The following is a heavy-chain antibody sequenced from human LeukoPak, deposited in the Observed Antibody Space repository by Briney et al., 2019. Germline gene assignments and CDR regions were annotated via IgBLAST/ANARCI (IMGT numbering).Heavy chain of an antibody. Sequence: SETLSLTCSVSGYSISSDYFWGWIRQPPGKGLERIGSMYHTGSTYYNPSLKSRVTISLDTSKNQFSLTLSSVTAADTAVYYCARDFGSGSPRSYFDYWGQGTLVTVSS. D-gene: IGHD3-10*01. CDR3: ARDFGSGSPRSYFDY. CDR1: GYSISSDYF. V-gene: IGHV4-38-2*02. CDR2: MYHTGST. J-gene: IGHJ4*02.